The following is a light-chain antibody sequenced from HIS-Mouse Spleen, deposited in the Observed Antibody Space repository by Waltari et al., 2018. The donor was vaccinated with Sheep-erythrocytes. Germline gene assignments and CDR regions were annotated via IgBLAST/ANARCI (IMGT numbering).Light chain of an antibody. Sequence: QSALTQPPSASGSPGPSVTIPSPGPTRYAVGHNYVSWYQQHPGKAPKLMIYEVSKRPSGFPDRFSGSKSGNTASLTVSGLQAEDEADYYCSSYAGSNNWVFGGGTKLTVL. CDR2: EVS. J-gene: IGLJ3*02. V-gene: IGLV2-8*01. CDR3: SSYAGSNNWV. CDR1: TRYAVGHNY.